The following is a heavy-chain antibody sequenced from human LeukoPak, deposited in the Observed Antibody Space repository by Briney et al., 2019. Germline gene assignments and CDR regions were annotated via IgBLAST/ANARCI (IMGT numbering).Heavy chain of an antibody. CDR3: ARAAYSGYDYYYYYMDV. D-gene: IGHD5-12*01. Sequence: GSSVKVSCKASGGTFSNYAISWVRQAPGQGLEWMGGIMPIFDTADYAQKFQGRITITADESTSTVYMELSSLRSEDTAVYYCARAAYSGYDYYYYYMDVWGKGTTVTVSS. V-gene: IGHV1-69*01. J-gene: IGHJ6*03. CDR2: IMPIFDTA. CDR1: GGTFSNYA.